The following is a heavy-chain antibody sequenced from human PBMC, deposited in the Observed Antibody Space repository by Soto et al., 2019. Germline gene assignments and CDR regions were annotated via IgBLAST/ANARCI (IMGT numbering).Heavy chain of an antibody. CDR3: APMGV. Sequence: GGSLRLSCAASGFTFSSYAMSWVRQAPGKGLEWVSAIGGSDNRTYYADSVKGRFTISRDNSKNTLYLQMSSLRADDTAVYYCAPMGVRGQGTTVTVSS. CDR2: IGGSDNRT. J-gene: IGHJ6*02. CDR1: GFTFSSYA. V-gene: IGHV3-23*01.